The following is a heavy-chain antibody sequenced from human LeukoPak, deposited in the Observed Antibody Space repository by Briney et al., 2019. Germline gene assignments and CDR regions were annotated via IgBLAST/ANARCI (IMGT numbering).Heavy chain of an antibody. CDR2: INPTGGST. CDR3: ARTAARRFDY. Sequence: ASVKVSCKASGYTFHSYFMHWVRQAPGQGLEWMGIINPTGGSTTYAQKFQGRVTMTRDTSTSTVYMELSSLRSDDTAVYYCARTAARRFDYWGQGTLVTVSS. J-gene: IGHJ4*02. CDR1: GYTFHSYF. V-gene: IGHV1-46*02. D-gene: IGHD6-6*01.